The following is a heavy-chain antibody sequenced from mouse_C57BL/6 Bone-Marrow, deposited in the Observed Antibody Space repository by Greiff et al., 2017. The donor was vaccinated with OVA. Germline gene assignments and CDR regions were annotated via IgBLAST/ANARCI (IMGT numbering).Heavy chain of an antibody. V-gene: IGHV6-3*01. CDR1: GFTFSNYW. CDR3: TDPIYYYGSRVV. D-gene: IGHD1-1*01. J-gene: IGHJ1*03. Sequence: EVMLVESGGGLVQPGGSMKLSCVASGFTFSNYWMNWVRQSPEKGLEWVAQIRLKSDNYATHYAESVKGRFTISRDDSKSSVYLQMNTLRAEDTGIDYCTDPIYYYGSRVVWGTGTTVTVSS. CDR2: IRLKSDNYAT.